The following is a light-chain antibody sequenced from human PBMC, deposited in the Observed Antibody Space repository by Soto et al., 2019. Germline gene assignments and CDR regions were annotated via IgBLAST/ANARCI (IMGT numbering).Light chain of an antibody. CDR1: QSLLYSDGNTF. J-gene: IGKJ1*01. V-gene: IGKV2-30*01. CDR3: MQGTHWPHT. CDR2: YLS. Sequence: VVMTQSPLSLPVTLGQPSSISCRSSQSLLYSDGNTFLSWSQQRPGQSPRXLIYYLSNRVSGVLERFRASGSGTDFTLKISGVEAEDVGIYCCMQGTHWPHTFGQGTKVDIK.